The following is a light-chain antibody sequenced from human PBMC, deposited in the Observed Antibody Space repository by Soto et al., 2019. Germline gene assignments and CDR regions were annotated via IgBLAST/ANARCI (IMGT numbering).Light chain of an antibody. CDR3: QHYDRAPMWT. V-gene: IGKV3-20*01. Sequence: IVLTQSPGTLSLSPGERATLSFRASQSVSSSYLAWYQQKPGQAPRLLIYGASSRATGIPDRFSASGSGTDFTLTISRLEPEDFAVYYCQHYDRAPMWTFGQGTKVDIK. CDR2: GAS. J-gene: IGKJ1*01. CDR1: QSVSSSY.